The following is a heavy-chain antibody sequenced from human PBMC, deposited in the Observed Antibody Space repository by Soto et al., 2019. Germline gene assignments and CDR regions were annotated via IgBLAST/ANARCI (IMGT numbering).Heavy chain of an antibody. CDR3: AKRSGGFSAFDY. D-gene: IGHD5-12*01. CDR1: GFTFSGFD. V-gene: IGHV3-23*01. Sequence: EVQLLESGGGLVQPGGSLRRSCAASGFTFSGFDMNWVRQPPGKGLEWVSSVDDTGSYTFYAASVKGRFTISRDNSKNMAYLELNSLRAEDTAVYYCAKRSGGFSAFDYWGQGTLVIVSS. CDR2: VDDTGSYT. J-gene: IGHJ4*02.